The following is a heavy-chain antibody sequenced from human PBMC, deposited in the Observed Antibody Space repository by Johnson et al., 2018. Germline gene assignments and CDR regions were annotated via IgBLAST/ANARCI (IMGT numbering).Heavy chain of an antibody. D-gene: IGHD5-12*01. Sequence: QVQLVQSGGGVVQPGRSLRLSCAASGFTFSSYAMNWVRQAPGKGLEWVAVISYDGSNKYYADSVKGRFTISRDNSKNTLYLQMNSLRAEDTAVYYCARGTYSGYDLDYWGQGTLVTVSS. CDR3: ARGTYSGYDLDY. V-gene: IGHV3-30-3*01. J-gene: IGHJ4*02. CDR1: GFTFSSYA. CDR2: ISYDGSNK.